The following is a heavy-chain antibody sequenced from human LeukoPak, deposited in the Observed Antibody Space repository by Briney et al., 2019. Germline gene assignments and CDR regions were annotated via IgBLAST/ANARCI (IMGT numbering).Heavy chain of an antibody. Sequence: SETLSLTCTVSGYSISSGYYWGWIRQPPGKGLEWIGSIYHSGGTYYNPSLKSRVTISVDTSKNQFSLKLSSVTAADTAVYYCASRTRNYYDSSGTSGGYYYYYMDVWGKGTTVTVSS. V-gene: IGHV4-38-2*02. CDR2: IYHSGGT. J-gene: IGHJ6*03. CDR3: ASRTRNYYDSSGTSGGYYYYYMDV. CDR1: GYSISSGYY. D-gene: IGHD3-22*01.